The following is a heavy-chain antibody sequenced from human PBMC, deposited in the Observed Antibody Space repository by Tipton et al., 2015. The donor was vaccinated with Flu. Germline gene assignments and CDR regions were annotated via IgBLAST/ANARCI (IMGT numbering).Heavy chain of an antibody. J-gene: IGHJ6*02. D-gene: IGHD6-13*01. CDR2: MNPNSGNT. V-gene: IGHV1-8*01. CDR1: GYTFSTYD. CDR3: SRDVSGSSWSGMAT. Sequence: QLVQSGAEVKKPGASVKVSCKASGYTFSTYDINWVGQANGQGLEWMGWMNPNSGNTGYAQKLQGRVTMTRNTPINTAYMEWSSLRSDDTAVYYCSRDVSGSSWSGMATGGQGTTVTASS.